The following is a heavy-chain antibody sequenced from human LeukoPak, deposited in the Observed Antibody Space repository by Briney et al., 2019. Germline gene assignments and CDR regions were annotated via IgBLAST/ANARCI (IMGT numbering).Heavy chain of an antibody. V-gene: IGHV4-4*07. Sequence: SETLSLTCTVSGGSISNYWWSWIRQAAGEGLQWIGRIYPNGTTYYNPSLESRVTLSVDTSKNQFSLKLSSLTAADTAVYYCARDAGGYEDSWGQGTLVTVSS. CDR1: GGSISNYW. J-gene: IGHJ4*02. D-gene: IGHD5-12*01. CDR3: ARDAGGYEDS. CDR2: IYPNGTT.